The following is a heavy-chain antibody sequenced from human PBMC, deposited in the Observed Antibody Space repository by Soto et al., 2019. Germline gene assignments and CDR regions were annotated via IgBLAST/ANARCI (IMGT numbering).Heavy chain of an antibody. D-gene: IGHD1-26*01. CDR1: GYTFNTYL. V-gene: IGHV1-18*04. Sequence: VQLLQSGSEMRKPGASVRISCKASGYTFNTYLISGMSWVRQAPGQGLEWVGWTNAYSGESNNAEKFEGRITVTADKSTNTVYLELSRLGPDDSAVYFCTRDERQSCGNLGCSHFDYWGQGTLVTVSS. CDR2: TNAYSGES. J-gene: IGHJ4*02. CDR3: TRDERQSCGNLGCSHFDY.